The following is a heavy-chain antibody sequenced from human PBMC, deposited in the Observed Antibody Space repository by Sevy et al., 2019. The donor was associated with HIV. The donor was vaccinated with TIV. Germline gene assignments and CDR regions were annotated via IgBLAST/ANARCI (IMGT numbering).Heavy chain of an antibody. Sequence: GGFLRLSCAASGFTFDDYAMHWVRQAPGKGLEWVSGISWNSGSIGYADSVKDRFTISRDNAKNSLYLQMNSLRAEDTALYYSAKDGSEGGYSYGRPIDYWGQGTLVTVSS. J-gene: IGHJ4*02. CDR3: AKDGSEGGYSYGRPIDY. D-gene: IGHD5-18*01. CDR2: ISWNSGSI. CDR1: GFTFDDYA. V-gene: IGHV3-9*01.